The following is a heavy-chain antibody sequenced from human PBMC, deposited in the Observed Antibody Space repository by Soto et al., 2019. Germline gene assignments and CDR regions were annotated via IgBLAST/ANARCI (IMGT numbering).Heavy chain of an antibody. CDR1: GGSISSSNW. CDR2: IFHNGNT. V-gene: IGHV4-4*02. J-gene: IGHJ6*02. CDR3: ASRTYAMDV. Sequence: QVQLQESGPGLVKPSGTLSLTCAVSGGSISSSNWWSWVRQPPGKGLEWIGEIFHNGNTYSNPSLTGRVTMSVDKSKNHFSLTLNSVTAADTAVYYCASRTYAMDVWGQGTMVTVSS.